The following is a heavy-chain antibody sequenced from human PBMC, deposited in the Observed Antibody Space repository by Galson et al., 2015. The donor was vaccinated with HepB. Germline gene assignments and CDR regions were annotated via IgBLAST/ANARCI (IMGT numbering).Heavy chain of an antibody. CDR3: AKITRSLVPFDY. CDR1: GFTFSSSA. D-gene: IGHD6-6*01. Sequence: SLRLSCAASGFTFSSSAMSWVRQAPGKGLEWVSTISGNGDSTYYADSVKGRFTISRDNSKNTLYLQMNSLRAEDTAVYYCAKITRSLVPFDYWGQGALVTVSS. J-gene: IGHJ4*02. V-gene: IGHV3-23*01. CDR2: ISGNGDST.